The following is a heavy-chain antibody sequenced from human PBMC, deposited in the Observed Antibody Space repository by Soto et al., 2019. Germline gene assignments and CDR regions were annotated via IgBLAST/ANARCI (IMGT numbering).Heavy chain of an antibody. CDR1: GGSISSSSYY. CDR3: ARRRRRGSPRATYYYYYGMDV. CDR2: IYYSGST. D-gene: IGHD1-26*01. J-gene: IGHJ6*02. Sequence: SETLSLTCTVSGGSISSSSYYWGWIRQPPGKGLEWIGSIYYSGSTYYNPSLKSRVTISVDTSKNQFSLKLSSVTAADTAVYYCARRRRRGSPRATYYYYYGMDVWGQGTTVTVS. V-gene: IGHV4-39*01.